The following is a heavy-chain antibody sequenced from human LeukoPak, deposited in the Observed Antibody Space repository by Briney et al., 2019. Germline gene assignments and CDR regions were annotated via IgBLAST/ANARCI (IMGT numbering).Heavy chain of an antibody. CDR2: ISGSSRTM. D-gene: IGHD4-23*01. J-gene: IGHJ4*02. CDR3: ARDLGLYDYGGNIDY. Sequence: GGSLRLSCAASGFTFSTYSMNWVRQAPGKGLEWVSYISGSSRTMYYADSVKGRFTISRDNVKKSLYPQMNSLRAEDTAVYYCARDLGLYDYGGNIDYWGQGTLVTVSS. CDR1: GFTFSTYS. V-gene: IGHV3-48*04.